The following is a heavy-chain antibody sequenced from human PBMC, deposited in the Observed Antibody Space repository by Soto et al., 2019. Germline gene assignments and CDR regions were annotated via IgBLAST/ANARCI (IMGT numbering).Heavy chain of an antibody. D-gene: IGHD6-19*01. Sequence: EVPLLESGGGLLQPGRSLRLSCAASGFTFTDYAMSWVRQAPGKGLEWVSLIDASGGYTYYADSVKGRFTISRDNYRNTLFLAKNSLRAEDTAVYYCSKGPKGWPPYHFDLWGQGSLVTVSS. J-gene: IGHJ4*02. CDR1: GFTFTDYA. CDR3: SKGPKGWPPYHFDL. V-gene: IGHV3-23*01. CDR2: IDASGGYT.